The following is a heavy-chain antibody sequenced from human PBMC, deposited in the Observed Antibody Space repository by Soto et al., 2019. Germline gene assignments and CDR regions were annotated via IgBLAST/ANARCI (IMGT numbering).Heavy chain of an antibody. J-gene: IGHJ5*02. V-gene: IGHV3-23*01. CDR3: ARQDIVVVVAAKSNWFDP. Sequence: GGSLRLSCAASGFTFSSYAMSWVRQAPGKGLEWVSAISGSGGSTYYADSVKGRFTISRDNSKNTLYLQMNSLRAEDTAVYYCARQDIVVVVAAKSNWFDPWGPGTLVTVSS. CDR1: GFTFSSYA. D-gene: IGHD2-15*01. CDR2: ISGSGGST.